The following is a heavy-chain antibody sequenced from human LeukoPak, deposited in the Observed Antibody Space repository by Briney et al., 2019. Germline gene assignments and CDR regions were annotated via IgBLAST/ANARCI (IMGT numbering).Heavy chain of an antibody. CDR2: ITVDIDTT. D-gene: IGHD3-10*01. CDR1: AFSVSSYE. V-gene: IGHV3-48*03. Sequence: GASLRPSYVVAAFSVSSYEISWVRQAARDWRGWVSYITVDIDTTYYADSMKGRFTISRDNAKNSLYLQMNSLRPEDTAVYYCAKGPGARGRVNWFDPWGQGTLVTVPS. J-gene: IGHJ5*02. CDR3: AKGPGARGRVNWFDP.